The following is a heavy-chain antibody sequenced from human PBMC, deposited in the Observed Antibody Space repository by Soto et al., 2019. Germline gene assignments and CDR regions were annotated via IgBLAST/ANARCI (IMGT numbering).Heavy chain of an antibody. V-gene: IGHV4-31*03. CDR1: GGSISSGGYY. Sequence: QVQLQESGPGLVKPSQTLSLTCTVSGGSISSGGYYWYWIRQHPGKGLEWIGYIYYSGPTYYNPSLKSRVTISVDTSKNQFSLKLCSVTAADTAVYYCAASCVACGGFNYYGMDVWGQGTTVTVSS. CDR2: IYYSGPT. CDR3: AASCVACGGFNYYGMDV. D-gene: IGHD2-21*01. J-gene: IGHJ6*02.